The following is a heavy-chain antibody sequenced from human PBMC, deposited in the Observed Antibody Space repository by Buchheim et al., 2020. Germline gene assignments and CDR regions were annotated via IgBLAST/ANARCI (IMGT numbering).Heavy chain of an antibody. CDR1: GFTFSGYW. D-gene: IGHD2/OR15-2a*01. Sequence: EIQLVESGGDLVQPGGSLRLSCAASGFTFSGYWMTWVRQAPGRGLEWVANIKQDGSEKYYVDSVKGRFTISRDNAMNSLYLQMNSLRAEDTAVYYCARSLYCTSSTCYAGPYYFDYWGQGTL. V-gene: IGHV3-7*01. J-gene: IGHJ4*02. CDR2: IKQDGSEK. CDR3: ARSLYCTSSTCYAGPYYFDY.